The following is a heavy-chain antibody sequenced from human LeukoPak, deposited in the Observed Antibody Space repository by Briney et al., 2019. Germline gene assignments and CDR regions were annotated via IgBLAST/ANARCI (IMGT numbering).Heavy chain of an antibody. CDR2: IYYIGTT. J-gene: IGHJ4*02. CDR1: GGSVSSHY. D-gene: IGHD5-18*01. CDR3: ARDQRYSYGDYYFDY. V-gene: IGHV4-59*02. Sequence: SETLSLTCKVSGGSVSSHYWSWIRQPPGRGLEWIGYIYYIGTTSYNPSLKSRFTISVDTSKNQFSLKLSAVTAADTAVYYCARDQRYSYGDYYFDYWGQGTLVTVSS.